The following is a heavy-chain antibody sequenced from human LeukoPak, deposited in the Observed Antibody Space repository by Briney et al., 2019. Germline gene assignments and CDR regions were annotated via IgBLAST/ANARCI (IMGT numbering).Heavy chain of an antibody. CDR3: ARPRGRKGEDFDY. CDR2: INPNSGGT. V-gene: IGHV1-2*02. Sequence: GASVKVSCKASGYTFTGYYMHWVRQAPGQGLEWMGWINPNSGGTNYAQKFQGRVTMTRDTSISTAYMELSRLRSDDTAVYYCARPRGRKGEDFDYWGQGTLVTVSS. CDR1: GYTFTGYY. J-gene: IGHJ4*02. D-gene: IGHD1-26*01.